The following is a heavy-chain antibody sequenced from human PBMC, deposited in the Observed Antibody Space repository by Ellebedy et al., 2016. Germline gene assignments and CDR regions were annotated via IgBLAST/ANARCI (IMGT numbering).Heavy chain of an antibody. Sequence: GESLKISCAASRFTFSRYDMNWVRRAPGKGLEWVSGITSSGDSTKYADSVKGRFTVSRDNSKSTLYLHMSSLRVEDTAVYYCARDRSSPKHEPRPWAWGVVGVPATDANGQYGMDVWGQGTTVSVSS. D-gene: IGHD2-2*01. J-gene: IGHJ6*02. CDR1: RFTFSRYD. V-gene: IGHV3-23*01. CDR2: ITSSGDST. CDR3: ARDRSSPKHEPRPWAWGVVGVPATDANGQYGMDV.